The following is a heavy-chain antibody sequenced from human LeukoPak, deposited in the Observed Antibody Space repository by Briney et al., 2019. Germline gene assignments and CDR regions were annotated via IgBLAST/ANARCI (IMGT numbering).Heavy chain of an antibody. J-gene: IGHJ4*02. CDR2: IYYSGST. Sequence: SETLSLTCTVSGGSISSYYWSWIRQPPGKGLEWIGYIYYSGSTNYNPSLKSRVTISVDTSKNQFSLKLNSVTAADTAVYYCARLDSSSWYYFDYWGQGTLVTVSS. D-gene: IGHD6-13*01. CDR3: ARLDSSSWYYFDY. CDR1: GGSISSYY. V-gene: IGHV4-59*01.